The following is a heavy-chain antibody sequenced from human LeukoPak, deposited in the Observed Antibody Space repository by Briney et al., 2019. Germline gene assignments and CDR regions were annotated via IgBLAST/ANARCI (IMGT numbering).Heavy chain of an antibody. CDR2: IYRGGDT. D-gene: IGHD2-2*01. CDR1: GFTVSSNY. Sequence: GGSLRLSCAASGFTVSSNYMSWVRQAPGKGLEWVSVIYRGGDTYYADSVKGRFTVSRDNSKNTLYLQLNSLRAEDTAVYYCARGLIRLGYCTSTTCYAGAFDIWGQGTMVTVSS. CDR3: ARGLIRLGYCTSTTCYAGAFDI. J-gene: IGHJ3*02. V-gene: IGHV3-66*01.